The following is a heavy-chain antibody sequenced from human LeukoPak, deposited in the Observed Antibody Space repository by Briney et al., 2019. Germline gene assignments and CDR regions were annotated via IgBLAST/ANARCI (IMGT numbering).Heavy chain of an antibody. V-gene: IGHV4-59*01. D-gene: IGHD3-22*01. J-gene: IGHJ3*02. CDR1: GFTFSRYW. CDR3: ACLTTADAFDI. Sequence: KSGGSLRLFCAASGFTFSRYWMSWVRQAPGKGLEWIGYIYDSGSTNYNPSLKSRVTISVDTSKNQFSLKLSSVTAADTAVYYCACLTTADAFDIWGQGTMVTVSS. CDR2: IYDSGST.